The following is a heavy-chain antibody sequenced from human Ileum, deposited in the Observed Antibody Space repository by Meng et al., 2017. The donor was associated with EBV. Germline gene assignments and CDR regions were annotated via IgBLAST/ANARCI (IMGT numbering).Heavy chain of an antibody. V-gene: IGHV4-4*02. CDR1: GGSISRSDW. CDR2: IIHGGSP. Sequence: QVQLKEPGPGLVKPSETLSLTCAVSGGSISRSDWWSWVRQPPGKGLEWIGEIIHGGSPSYNPSLKSRVTISIDTSKNQLSLMLSSVTAADTAVYYCARRPTGIDYWGQGTLVTVSS. D-gene: IGHD2-8*02. J-gene: IGHJ4*02. CDR3: ARRPTGIDY.